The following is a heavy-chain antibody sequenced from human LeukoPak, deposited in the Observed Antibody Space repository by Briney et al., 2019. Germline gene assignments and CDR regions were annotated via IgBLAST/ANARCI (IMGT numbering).Heavy chain of an antibody. CDR2: IIPIFGTA. Sequence: SVKVSCKASGGTFSSYAISWVRQAPGQGLEWMGGIIPIFGTASYAQKFQGRVTITADKSTSTAYMELSSLRSEDTAVYYCAREHVDTAMVISYYFDYWGQGTLVTVSS. J-gene: IGHJ4*02. D-gene: IGHD5-18*01. CDR3: AREHVDTAMVISYYFDY. CDR1: GGTFSSYA. V-gene: IGHV1-69*06.